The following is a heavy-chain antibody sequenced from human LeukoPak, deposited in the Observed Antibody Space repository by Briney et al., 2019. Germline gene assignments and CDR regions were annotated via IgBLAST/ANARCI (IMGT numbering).Heavy chain of an antibody. Sequence: SETLSLTCTVSGGSINSGNYYWSWIRQPAGKGLEWIGRFYTSGSTNYNPSLKSRVTISVDTSKNQFSLKLSSVTAADTAVYYCARDLEYYDFWSGYLRDVWGKGTTVTVSS. CDR1: GGSINSGNYY. CDR2: FYTSGST. J-gene: IGHJ6*04. V-gene: IGHV4-61*02. CDR3: ARDLEYYDFWSGYLRDV. D-gene: IGHD3-3*01.